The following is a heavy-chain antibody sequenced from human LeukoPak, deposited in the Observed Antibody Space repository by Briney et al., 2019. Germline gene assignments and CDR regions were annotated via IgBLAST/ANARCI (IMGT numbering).Heavy chain of an antibody. J-gene: IGHJ6*02. CDR3: ARDTPPRGAYYDFWSGYLSYYYYGMDV. Sequence: GGSLRLSCAASGFTFSSYGMHWVRQAPGKGLEWVAVIWYDGSNKYYADSVKGRFTISRDNPKNTLYLQMNSLRAEDTAVYYCARDTPPRGAYYDFWSGYLSYYYYGMDVWGQGTTVTVSS. CDR2: IWYDGSNK. CDR1: GFTFSSYG. D-gene: IGHD3-3*01. V-gene: IGHV3-33*01.